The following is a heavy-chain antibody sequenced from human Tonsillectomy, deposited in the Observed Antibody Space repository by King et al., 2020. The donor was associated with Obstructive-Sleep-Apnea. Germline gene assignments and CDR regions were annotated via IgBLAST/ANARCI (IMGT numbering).Heavy chain of an antibody. J-gene: IGHJ4*02. Sequence: QLQQWGAGLLKSSETLSLTSAVYCGSLRGFYWRWIRQPPGTGMDWVGEINHSGRTTYYQSLKSEGTISVETPKNQFSRKLSSVTAADTSVFYCARGVRGGNSGGYFDYWGQGTLVTVSS. CDR2: INHSGRT. V-gene: IGHV4-34*01. D-gene: IGHD4-23*01. CDR1: CGSLRGFY. CDR3: ARGVRGGNSGGYFDY.